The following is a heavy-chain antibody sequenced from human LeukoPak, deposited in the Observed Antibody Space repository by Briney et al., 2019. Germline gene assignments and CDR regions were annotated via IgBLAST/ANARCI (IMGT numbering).Heavy chain of an antibody. J-gene: IGHJ4*02. CDR3: ARKRTDGYISYYFDY. V-gene: IGHV1-24*01. CDR2: FDPEEGET. CDR1: GYTLTQLS. Sequence: ASVNVSCKVSGYTLTQLSMHWVRQAPGKGLEWMGGFDPEEGETVYAQNFQGRVTMTEDTSTDTASMELSSLRYEDTAVYYCARKRTDGYISYYFDYWGQGTLVTVSS. D-gene: IGHD5-24*01.